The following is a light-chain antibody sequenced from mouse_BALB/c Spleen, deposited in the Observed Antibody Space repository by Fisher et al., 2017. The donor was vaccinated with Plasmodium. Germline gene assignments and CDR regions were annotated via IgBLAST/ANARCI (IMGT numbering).Light chain of an antibody. CDR1: QSIVHSNGDTY. CDR2: KVS. J-gene: IGKJ5*01. V-gene: IGKV1-117*01. CDR3: QQSNSWPLT. Sequence: DIVITQSTLSLPVSLGDQASISCRSSQSIVHSNGDTYLEWFLQKPGQSPKLLIYKVSNRFSGVPDRFSGSGSGTDFTLSINSVETEDFGVYFCQQSNSWPLTFGAGTKLELK.